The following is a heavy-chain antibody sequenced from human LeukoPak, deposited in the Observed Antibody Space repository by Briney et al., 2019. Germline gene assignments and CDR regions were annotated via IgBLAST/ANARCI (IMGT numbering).Heavy chain of an antibody. J-gene: IGHJ6*03. Sequence: SETLSLTCTVSGGAITSHYWTWIRQSPVKGLEWIGDISNSGSTSYNPSPKSRVTISIDTSKNQFSLKLSSVTAADTAVYYCGRDALVGYFSYYYMDVWGKGTTVTVSS. V-gene: IGHV4-59*11. CDR1: GGAITSHY. CDR2: ISNSGST. D-gene: IGHD2-15*01. CDR3: GRDALVGYFSYYYMDV.